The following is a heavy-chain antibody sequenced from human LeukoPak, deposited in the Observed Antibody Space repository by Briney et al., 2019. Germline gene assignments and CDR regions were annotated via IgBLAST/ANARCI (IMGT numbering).Heavy chain of an antibody. D-gene: IGHD2-2*01. CDR2: IYTSGST. CDR3: ARGGRGYQYDEYFDY. J-gene: IGHJ4*02. V-gene: IGHV4-61*02. CDR1: GGSISSGSYY. Sequence: ASQTLSLTCTVSGGSISSGSYYWSWIRQPAGKGLEWIGRIYTSGSTNYNPSRKSRVTISVDTSRNQFSLKLSSVPAADTAVYYCARGGRGYQYDEYFDYWGQGTLVTVSS.